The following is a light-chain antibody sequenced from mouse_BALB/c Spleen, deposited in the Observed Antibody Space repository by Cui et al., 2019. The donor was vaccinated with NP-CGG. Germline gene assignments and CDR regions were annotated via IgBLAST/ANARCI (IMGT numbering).Light chain of an antibody. Sequence: QAVVTQGSALTTSPGETVTLTCRSRTGAVTTSNYANWVQEKPDHLFTGLIGGTNNRAPVVPARFSGSLIGDKAALTITGAQTEDEAIYFCALWYSNHWVFGGGTKLTVL. CDR3: ALWYSNHWV. CDR1: TGAVTTSNY. CDR2: GTN. V-gene: IGLV1*01. J-gene: IGLJ1*01.